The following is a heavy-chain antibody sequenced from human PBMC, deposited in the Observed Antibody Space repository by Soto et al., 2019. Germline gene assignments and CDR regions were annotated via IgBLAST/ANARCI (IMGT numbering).Heavy chain of an antibody. CDR3: ARGGAGGIAVAGLFDY. CDR2: ISSSSSAI. V-gene: IGHV3-48*01. J-gene: IGHJ4*02. D-gene: IGHD6-19*01. Sequence: EVQLVESGGGLVQPGGSLRLSCAASGFTFSSYSMNWVRQAPGKGLEWISYISSSSSAIYYADSVKGRFTISRDNAKNSLSLQMNSLRAEDTAVYYCARGGAGGIAVAGLFDYWGQGTLVTVSS. CDR1: GFTFSSYS.